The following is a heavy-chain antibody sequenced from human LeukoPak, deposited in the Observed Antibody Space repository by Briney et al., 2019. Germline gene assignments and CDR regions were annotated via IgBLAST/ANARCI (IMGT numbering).Heavy chain of an antibody. J-gene: IGHJ3*01. D-gene: IGHD3-16*01. CDR3: ARRWVYDKRAFDA. V-gene: IGHV4-39*07. CDR2: IYYSGST. CDR1: GGSISSSSYY. Sequence: SETLSLTCTVSGGSISSSSYYWGWIRQPPGKGLEWIGSIYYSGSTYYNPSLKSRVTISLDTSKNQFSLNLSSVTAADTAVYYCARRWVYDKRAFDAWGQGTMVTVSS.